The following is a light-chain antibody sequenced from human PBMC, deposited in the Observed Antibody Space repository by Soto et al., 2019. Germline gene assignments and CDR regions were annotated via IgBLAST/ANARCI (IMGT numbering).Light chain of an antibody. CDR2: DAS. V-gene: IGKV3-15*01. Sequence: ITQSPSSLSASVGDRVTLSCRASQSVSSKLVWYQRKPGQAPRLLIYDASTRATGMPGRFSGSGSGTEFTLTISSLQSEDFAVYYCQQYNNWPWTFGQGTKVDIK. J-gene: IGKJ1*01. CDR1: QSVSSK. CDR3: QQYNNWPWT.